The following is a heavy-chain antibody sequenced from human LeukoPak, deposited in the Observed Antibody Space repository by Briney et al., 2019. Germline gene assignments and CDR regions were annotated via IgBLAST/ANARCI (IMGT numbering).Heavy chain of an antibody. Sequence: SETLSLACTVSGGSISSYYWSWIRQPPGKGLEWIGYIYYSGSTNYNPSVKSRVAMSVDTSKKQFSLKLSSLTAADTAVYYCARGGTAVIAPYAFDIWGQGTMVTVSS. D-gene: IGHD4-23*01. V-gene: IGHV4-59*01. J-gene: IGHJ3*02. CDR2: IYYSGST. CDR3: ARGGTAVIAPYAFDI. CDR1: GGSISSYY.